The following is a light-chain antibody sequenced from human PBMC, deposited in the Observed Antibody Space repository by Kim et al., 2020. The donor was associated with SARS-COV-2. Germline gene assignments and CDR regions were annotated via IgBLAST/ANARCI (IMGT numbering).Light chain of an antibody. V-gene: IGLV3-19*01. CDR2: GKN. Sequence: SSELTQDPAVSVALGQTVRITCKGDSLRSYYASWYQQKPGQAPVLVIYGKNNRPSGIPDRFSGSSSGNTASLTITGAQAEDEADYYCNSRDSSGNHRVVFGGGTQLTVL. CDR3: NSRDSSGNHRVV. CDR1: SLRSYY. J-gene: IGLJ2*01.